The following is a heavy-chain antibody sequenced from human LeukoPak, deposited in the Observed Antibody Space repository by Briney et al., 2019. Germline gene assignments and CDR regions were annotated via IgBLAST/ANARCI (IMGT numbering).Heavy chain of an antibody. CDR3: ARAVRPGAFDI. Sequence: PSETLSLTCTVSGGSISSYYWSWIRQPPGKGLEWIGYIYYSGSTNYNPSLKSRVTISVDTSKNQFSLKLSSVTAADTAVYYCARAVRPGAFDIWGQGTMVTVSS. CDR2: IYYSGST. J-gene: IGHJ3*02. V-gene: IGHV4-59*01. CDR1: GGSISSYY.